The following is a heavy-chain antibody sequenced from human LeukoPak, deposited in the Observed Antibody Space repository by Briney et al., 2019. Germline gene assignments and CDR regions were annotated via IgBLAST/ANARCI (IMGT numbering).Heavy chain of an antibody. CDR1: GYTFTSHD. CDR2: MNPNSGNT. D-gene: IGHD1-26*01. V-gene: IGHV1-8*01. J-gene: IGHJ4*02. CDR3: ARVLVGATSYPLDY. Sequence: ASVKVSCKASGYTFTSHDINWVRQATGQGLEWMGWMNPNSGNTGYAQKFQGRVTMTRNTSISTAYMELSSLRSEDTAVYYCARVLVGATSYPLDYWGQGTLVTVSS.